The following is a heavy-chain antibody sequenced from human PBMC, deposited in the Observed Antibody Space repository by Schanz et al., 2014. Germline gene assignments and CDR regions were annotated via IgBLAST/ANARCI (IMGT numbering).Heavy chain of an antibody. V-gene: IGHV3-23*04. D-gene: IGHD5-12*01. Sequence: EVQLVESGGGLVQPGGSLRLSCAASGFIFSNFAMEWVRQAPGKGLEWVSAISGSGAGTYYADSVKGRFTSSRDNSKNTLYLQMNSLRAEDTAIYYCAKDMARGGYNWGFDSWGQGTLVTVSS. CDR2: ISGSGAGT. CDR3: AKDMARGGYNWGFDS. CDR1: GFIFSNFA. J-gene: IGHJ4*02.